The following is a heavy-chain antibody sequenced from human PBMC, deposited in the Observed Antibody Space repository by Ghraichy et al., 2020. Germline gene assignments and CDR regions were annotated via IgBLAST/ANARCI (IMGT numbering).Heavy chain of an antibody. V-gene: IGHV4-59*08. CDR2: IYYSGST. CDR3: ARMGGGSSGYYEYYFDY. Sequence: SETLSLTCTVSGGSISSYYWSWIRQPPGKGLEWIGYIYYSGSTNYNPSLKSRVTISVDTSKNQFSLKLSSVTAADTAVYYCARMGGGSSGYYEYYFDYWGQGTLVTVSS. J-gene: IGHJ4*02. CDR1: GGSISSYY. D-gene: IGHD3-22*01.